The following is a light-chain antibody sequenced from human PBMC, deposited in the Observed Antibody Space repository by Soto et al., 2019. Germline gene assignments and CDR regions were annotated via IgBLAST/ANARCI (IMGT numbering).Light chain of an antibody. CDR3: AAWDDSLNVV. J-gene: IGLJ2*01. CDR1: SSNIGSNT. CDR2: SNN. Sequence: QTVVTQPPSASGTPGQRVTISCSGSSSNIGSNTVNWYQQLPGTAPKLLIYSNNQRPSGVPDRFSGSKSGTSASLAISGLQSEDEADYYCAAWDDSLNVVFGGGTKRTVL. V-gene: IGLV1-44*01.